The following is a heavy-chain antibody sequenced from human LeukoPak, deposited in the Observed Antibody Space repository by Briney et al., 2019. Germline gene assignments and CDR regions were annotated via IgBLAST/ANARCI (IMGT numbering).Heavy chain of an antibody. CDR1: GGTFRSYA. Sequence: SVKVSCKASGGTFRSYAISWVRQAPGQGLEWMGGIIPIFGTANYAQKFQGRVTITTDESTSTAYMELSSLRSEDTAVYYCASLSRGSSSWYGKYNWFDPWGQGTLVTVSS. D-gene: IGHD6-13*01. V-gene: IGHV1-69*05. J-gene: IGHJ5*02. CDR3: ASLSRGSSSWYGKYNWFDP. CDR2: IIPIFGTA.